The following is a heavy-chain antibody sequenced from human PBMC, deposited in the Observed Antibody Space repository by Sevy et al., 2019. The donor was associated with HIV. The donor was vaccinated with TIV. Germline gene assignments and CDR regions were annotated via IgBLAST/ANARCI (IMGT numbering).Heavy chain of an antibody. CDR3: ARDRAYNRFDY. D-gene: IGHD1-1*01. V-gene: IGHV3-7*03. Sequence: GGSLRLSCAASGFSFSSSWMTWVRQAPGQGLEWLANINEDGSTKNYMYTLRGRFTISRDNAKNSLYLQMYNLRADDTAIYYCARDRAYNRFDYWGQGSLVTVSS. J-gene: IGHJ4*02. CDR1: GFSFSSSW. CDR2: INEDGSTK.